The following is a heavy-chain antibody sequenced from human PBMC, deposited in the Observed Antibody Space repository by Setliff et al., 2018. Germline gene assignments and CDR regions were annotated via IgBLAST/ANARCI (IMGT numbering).Heavy chain of an antibody. CDR2: IDWDDDK. J-gene: IGHJ6*03. Sequence: LRLSCTVSGFTFGDYAMSWIRQAPGKALEWLARIDWDDDKVYSTSLKTRLTISKDTSKNQVVLTMTNMDPVDTATYYCARSVGSGNYYRGSQFYFYYMDVWGKGTTVTVSS. CDR1: GFTFGDYAMS. D-gene: IGHD3-10*01. V-gene: IGHV2-70*04. CDR3: ARSVGSGNYYRGSQFYFYYMDV.